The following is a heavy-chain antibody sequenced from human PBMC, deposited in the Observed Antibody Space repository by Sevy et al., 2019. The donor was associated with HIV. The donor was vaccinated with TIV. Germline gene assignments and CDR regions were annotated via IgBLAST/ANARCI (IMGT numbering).Heavy chain of an antibody. CDR1: GFTFSSYA. V-gene: IGHV3-23*01. CDR2: ISGSGGSGDKT. CDR3: ARKDDSSSYFDY. Sequence: GGSLRLSCAASGFTFSSYAMNWVRQAPGKGLEWVSGISGSGGSGDKTNYAQSVKARFTISRDDSKNSLYLQLNSLRAKDTAIYYCARKDDSSSYFDYWGQGTLVTVSS. J-gene: IGHJ4*03. D-gene: IGHD3-22*01.